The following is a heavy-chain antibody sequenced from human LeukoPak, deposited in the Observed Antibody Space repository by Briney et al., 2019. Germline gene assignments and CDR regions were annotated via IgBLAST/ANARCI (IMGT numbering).Heavy chain of an antibody. CDR2: IYSGGST. D-gene: IGHD5-24*01. Sequence: GGSLRLSCAASGFTVSSKYMSWVRQAPGKGLEWVSVIYSGGSTYFADSVKGRFTISRDNSKNTVYLQMNSLRAEDTAVYYCARESSGWLQLFDYWGQGTLVTVSS. CDR1: GFTVSSKY. J-gene: IGHJ4*02. V-gene: IGHV3-66*01. CDR3: ARESSGWLQLFDY.